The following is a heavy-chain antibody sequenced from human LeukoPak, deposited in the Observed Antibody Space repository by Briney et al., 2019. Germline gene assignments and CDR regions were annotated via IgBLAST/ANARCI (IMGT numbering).Heavy chain of an antibody. V-gene: IGHV3-7*03. D-gene: IGHD1-26*01. CDR1: GFTFSSYA. Sequence: GGSLRLSCAASGFTFSSYAMSWLRQAPGKGLEWVANIKDDGSEEYYVDSVKGRFTIVRDNAYNSLYLQMNSLRVEDTAIYFCARITRRYSGDYWGQGTLVSVSS. J-gene: IGHJ4*02. CDR2: IKDDGSEE. CDR3: ARITRRYSGDY.